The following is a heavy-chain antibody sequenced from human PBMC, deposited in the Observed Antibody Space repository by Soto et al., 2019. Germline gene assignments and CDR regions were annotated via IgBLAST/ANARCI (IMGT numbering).Heavy chain of an antibody. Sequence: EVQLLESGGGLVQPGGSLRLSCAASGFTFSSYAMSWVRQAPGKGLEWVSAISGSGGSTYYADSVKGRFTISRDNSKNTLYLQMNSLRAEDTDLYYCANGPVGATKQFDYWGQGTLVTVSS. CDR2: ISGSGGST. J-gene: IGHJ4*02. CDR1: GFTFSSYA. CDR3: ANGPVGATKQFDY. V-gene: IGHV3-23*01. D-gene: IGHD1-26*01.